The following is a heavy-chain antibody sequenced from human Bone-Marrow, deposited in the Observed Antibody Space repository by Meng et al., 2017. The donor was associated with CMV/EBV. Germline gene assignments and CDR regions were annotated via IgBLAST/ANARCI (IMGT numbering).Heavy chain of an antibody. J-gene: IGHJ6*02. CDR2: ISAYNGNT. CDR1: GYTFTSYG. Sequence: ASVKVSCKASGYTFTSYGISWVRQAPGQGLEWMGWISAYNGNTNYAQKLQGRVTMTTDTSTSTAYMELRSLRSDDTAVYYCARESSYVLRFLEWLPLQTYGMDVWGQGTTVTVSS. D-gene: IGHD3-3*01. CDR3: ARESSYVLRFLEWLPLQTYGMDV. V-gene: IGHV1-18*01.